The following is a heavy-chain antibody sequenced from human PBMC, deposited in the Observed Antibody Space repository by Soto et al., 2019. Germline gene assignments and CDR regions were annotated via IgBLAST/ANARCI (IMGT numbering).Heavy chain of an antibody. J-gene: IGHJ4*02. Sequence: SETLSLTCAVYGGSFSSYYWSWIRQPPGKGLEWIGEINHSGSTNYNPSLKSRVTISVDTSKNQFSLKLSSVTAADTAVYYCARGWYYYGSGSPTEYNDDYWGQGTLVTVSS. CDR3: ARGWYYYGSGSPTEYNDDY. D-gene: IGHD3-10*01. V-gene: IGHV4-34*01. CDR1: GGSFSSYY. CDR2: INHSGST.